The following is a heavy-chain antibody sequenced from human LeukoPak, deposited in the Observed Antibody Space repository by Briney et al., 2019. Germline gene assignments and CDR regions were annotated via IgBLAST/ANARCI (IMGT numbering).Heavy chain of an antibody. V-gene: IGHV3-48*03. J-gene: IGHJ4*02. CDR3: ARDLDGGNSFDY. D-gene: IGHD4-23*01. Sequence: HPGGSLRLSCAASGFTFSNYEMNWVRQAPGKGLEWVSYISSSGRTIYYADSVKGRFTISRDNAKNSLYLQMNNLRAEDTAIYYCARDLDGGNSFDYWGQGTLVTASS. CDR2: ISSSGRTI. CDR1: GFTFSNYE.